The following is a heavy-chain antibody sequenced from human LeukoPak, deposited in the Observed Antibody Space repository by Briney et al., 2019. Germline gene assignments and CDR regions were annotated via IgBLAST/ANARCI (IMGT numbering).Heavy chain of an antibody. J-gene: IGHJ4*02. V-gene: IGHV4-4*02. D-gene: IGHD3-3*02. CDR1: GFTFSSHS. Sequence: GSLRLSCVASGFTFSSHSMNWVRQPPGKGLEWIGEIYHSGSTNYNPSLKSRVTISVDKSKSQFSLKLNSVTAADTAVYYCARARPALFDYWGQGTLVTVSS. CDR2: IYHSGST. CDR3: ARARPALFDY.